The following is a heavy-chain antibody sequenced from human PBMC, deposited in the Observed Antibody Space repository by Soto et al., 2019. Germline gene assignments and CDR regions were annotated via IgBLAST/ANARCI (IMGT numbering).Heavy chain of an antibody. CDR3: SSLHTTYYYGSGRANYFDT. Sequence: PSETLSLTCTVSGGYISSSVGYHCSWIRQHPGKGLEWIGHIYYSGSTYYNPYLKSRVSISVDTPKNQFSLKLSSVTAADTAMYYCSSLHTTYYYGSGRANYFDTWRQGILVTVSS. J-gene: IGHJ4*02. D-gene: IGHD3-10*01. CDR1: GGYISSSVGYH. CDR2: IYYSGST. V-gene: IGHV4-31*03.